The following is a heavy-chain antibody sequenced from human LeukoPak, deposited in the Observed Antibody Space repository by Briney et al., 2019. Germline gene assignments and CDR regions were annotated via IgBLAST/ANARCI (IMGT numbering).Heavy chain of an antibody. Sequence: HAGGSLRLSCAASGFTLSSYAMTWVRQAPGRGLEWVSSVDGGGGGTYYADSVKGRFTISRDNSKDTLYLQMNGLRAEDTAVYFRAKQSAGSAAWYSLHYDFWGQGTLVTVSS. CDR1: GFTLSSYA. CDR3: AKQSAGSAAWYSLHYDF. J-gene: IGHJ4*02. CDR2: VDGGGGGT. V-gene: IGHV3-23*01. D-gene: IGHD6-13*01.